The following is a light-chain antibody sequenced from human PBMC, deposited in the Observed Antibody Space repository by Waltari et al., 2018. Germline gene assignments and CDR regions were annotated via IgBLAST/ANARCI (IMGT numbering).Light chain of an antibody. Sequence: DIQMTQSPSSVSASVGDRVTITCRASQGISNWLAWYQQKPGKAPNLLVYSSSNLQRGVPSRFSGSGSGTDFTLTIRSLQPEDFATYYCPQTSTFPVTFGGGTEVEF. V-gene: IGKV1-12*01. CDR3: PQTSTFPVT. J-gene: IGKJ4*01. CDR1: QGISNW. CDR2: SSS.